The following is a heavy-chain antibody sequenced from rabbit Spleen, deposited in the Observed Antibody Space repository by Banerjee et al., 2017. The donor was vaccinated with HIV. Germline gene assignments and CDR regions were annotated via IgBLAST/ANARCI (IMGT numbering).Heavy chain of an antibody. Sequence: SLEESGGDLVKPGASLTLTCTASGFSFSSNYYMCWVRQAPGKGLEWIACIYAGSFDSTYYASWAKGRFTISKTSSTTVTLQMTSLTAADTATYFCARSAGSFAWYLWGQGTLVTVS. CDR3: ARSAGSFAWYL. J-gene: IGHJ6*01. CDR2: IYAGSFDST. CDR1: GFSFSSNYY. D-gene: IGHD7-1*01. V-gene: IGHV1S40*01.